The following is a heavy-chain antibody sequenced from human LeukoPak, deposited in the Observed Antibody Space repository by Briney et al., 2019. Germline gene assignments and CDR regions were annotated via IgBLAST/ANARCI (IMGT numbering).Heavy chain of an antibody. V-gene: IGHV3-23*01. J-gene: IGHJ6*02. CDR1: GFTFSSYA. D-gene: IGHD2-2*01. Sequence: PGGSLRLSCAASGFTFSSYAMGWVRQAPGKGLEWVSAISGSGGSTYYADSVKGRFTISRDNSKNTLYLQMNSLRAEDTAVYYCARQDVVVITAATYYYGMDVWGQGTTVTVSS. CDR2: ISGSGGST. CDR3: ARQDVVVITAATYYYGMDV.